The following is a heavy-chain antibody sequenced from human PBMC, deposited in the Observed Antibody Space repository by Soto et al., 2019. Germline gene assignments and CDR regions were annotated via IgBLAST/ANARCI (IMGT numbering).Heavy chain of an antibody. V-gene: IGHV3-30-3*01. CDR3: ARGSRTGLAVAAY. D-gene: IGHD6-19*01. Sequence: GGSLRLSCAASGFTFDDYAMHWVRQAPGKGLEWVAVISYDGSNKYYADSVKGVGTISRDNSTNSLYLQMNSLRAEDTAVYYCARGSRTGLAVAAYWGQGTLVTVSS. CDR2: ISYDGSNK. CDR1: GFTFDDYA. J-gene: IGHJ4*02.